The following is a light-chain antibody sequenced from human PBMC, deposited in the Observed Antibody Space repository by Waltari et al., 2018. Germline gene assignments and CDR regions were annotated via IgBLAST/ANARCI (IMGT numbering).Light chain of an antibody. Sequence: VILTQSPATLSLSPGERATLSCRASQSVANYLAWYQQKPGQAPRLLSYGASNRPTGIPDRFSGTGSGTDFTLIISSLEPEDFAVYYCQRYSDSPPTFGGGTKVEIK. CDR3: QRYSDSPPT. CDR1: QSVANY. CDR2: GAS. V-gene: IGKV3-11*01. J-gene: IGKJ4*01.